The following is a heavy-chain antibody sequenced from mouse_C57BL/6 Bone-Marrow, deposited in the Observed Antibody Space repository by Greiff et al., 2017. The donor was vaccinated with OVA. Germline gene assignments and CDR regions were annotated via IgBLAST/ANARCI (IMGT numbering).Heavy chain of an antibody. CDR2: ISYDGSN. Sequence: EVKLQESGPGLVKPSQSLSLTCSVTGYSITSGYYWNWIRQFPGNKLEWMGYISYDGSNNYNPSLQNRISITRDTSKNQFFLKLNSVTTEDTATYYCASGGNYYGSSPDYWGQGTTLTVSS. CDR1: GYSITSGYY. J-gene: IGHJ2*01. V-gene: IGHV3-6*01. CDR3: ASGGNYYGSSPDY. D-gene: IGHD1-1*01.